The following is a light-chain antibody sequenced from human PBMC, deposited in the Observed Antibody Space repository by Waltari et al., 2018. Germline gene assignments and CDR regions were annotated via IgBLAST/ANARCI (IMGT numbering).Light chain of an antibody. CDR1: SSDVGGYDF. V-gene: IGLV2-14*01. CDR2: EVS. J-gene: IGLJ3*02. Sequence: QSALTQPASVSGSPGQSITISCTGTSSDVGGYDFVSWYQHHPGNAPKLMIYEVSRRPSGVSNRFSGSKSGNTASLTISGLQAEDEANYYCSSYRSSSTLGVFGGGTKLTVL. CDR3: SSYRSSSTLGV.